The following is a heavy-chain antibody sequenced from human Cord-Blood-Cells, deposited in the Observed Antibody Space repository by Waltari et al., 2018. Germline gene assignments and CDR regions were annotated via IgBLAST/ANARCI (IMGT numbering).Heavy chain of an antibody. D-gene: IGHD6-6*01. Sequence: QVQLVQSGAEVQKHGSSVKVSCKASVGTFSSYAISWVRQAPGQGLEWMGVISPTFGTANDAQELQGRVTITADESTSTAYMELSSLRSEDTAVYYCARDEAGEYSSSSFAFDIWSQGTMVTVSS. CDR1: VGTFSSYA. CDR2: ISPTFGTA. J-gene: IGHJ3*02. V-gene: IGHV1-69*01. CDR3: ARDEAGEYSSSSFAFDI.